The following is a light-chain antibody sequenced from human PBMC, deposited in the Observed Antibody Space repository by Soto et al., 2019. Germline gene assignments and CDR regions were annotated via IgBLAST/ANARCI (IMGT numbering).Light chain of an antibody. CDR1: ESVSSNY. Sequence: EIVLTQSPGTLSLSPGEGATLSCRASESVSSNYLAWYQLKPGQAPRLLIYGTSIRATDVPDRFSGSGSGADFTLTISRLEPEDFAVYYCQQYGSSPPRTFGQGTKVE. CDR2: GTS. CDR3: QQYGSSPPRT. V-gene: IGKV3-20*01. J-gene: IGKJ1*01.